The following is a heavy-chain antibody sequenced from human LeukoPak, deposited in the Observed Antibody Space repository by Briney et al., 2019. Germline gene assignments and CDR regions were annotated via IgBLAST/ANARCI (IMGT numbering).Heavy chain of an antibody. CDR1: GFSFDDYA. CDR2: ISWNSGSI. D-gene: IGHD6-19*01. V-gene: IGHV3-9*01. J-gene: IGHJ4*02. Sequence: GGSLRLSCAASGFSFDDYAMHWVRQAPGKGLEWVSGISWNSGSIGYADSVKGRFTISRDNAKNSLYLQMNSLRAEDTALYYCAKDSSGWLEVFDYWGQGTLVTVSS. CDR3: AKDSSGWLEVFDY.